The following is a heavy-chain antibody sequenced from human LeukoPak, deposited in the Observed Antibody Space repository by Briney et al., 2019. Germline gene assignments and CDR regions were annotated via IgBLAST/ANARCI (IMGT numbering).Heavy chain of an antibody. Sequence: SETLSLTCAVSGGSISSSNWWSWVRQPPGKGLEWIGEIYHSGSTNYNPSLKSRVTMSVDTSKNQFSLKLSSVTAADTAVYYCAREGGNMRWELYYYFDYWGQGTLVTVSS. D-gene: IGHD1-26*01. V-gene: IGHV4-4*02. J-gene: IGHJ4*02. CDR1: GGSISSSNW. CDR3: AREGGNMRWELYYYFDY. CDR2: IYHSGST.